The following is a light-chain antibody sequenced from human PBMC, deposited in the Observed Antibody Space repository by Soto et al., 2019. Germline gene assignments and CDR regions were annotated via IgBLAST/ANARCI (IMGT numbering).Light chain of an antibody. CDR3: QQSYTTPWT. V-gene: IGKV1-39*01. CDR2: AAP. J-gene: IGKJ1*01. Sequence: DIQMTQSPSSLSASVGDRVTITCRASQSITSYLNRYQQKPGKAPQLLIYAAPSLQSGVPSRFSGSGSGTEFTLTISSLQPEDFATYFCQQSYTTPWTFGQGTKVEVK. CDR1: QSITSY.